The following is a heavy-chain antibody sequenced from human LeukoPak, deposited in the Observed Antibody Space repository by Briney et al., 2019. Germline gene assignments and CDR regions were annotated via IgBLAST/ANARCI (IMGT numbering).Heavy chain of an antibody. CDR1: GYTFSSYT. D-gene: IGHD3-22*01. CDR3: ARTYYYDSSGYYFDY. Sequence: GASVKVSCKASGYTFSSYTISWVRQAPGQGLEWRGGIIPIFDTGNYAQKFQGRLTITADESTSTAYMELSSLRSEDTAVYYCARTYYYDSSGYYFDYWGQGTLVTVSS. V-gene: IGHV1-69*13. CDR2: IIPIFDTG. J-gene: IGHJ4*02.